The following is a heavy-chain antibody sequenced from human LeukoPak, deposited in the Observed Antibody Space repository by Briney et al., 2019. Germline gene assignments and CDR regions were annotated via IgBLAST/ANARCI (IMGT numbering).Heavy chain of an antibody. CDR3: ARGNGGFTGSPPDY. J-gene: IGHJ4*02. CDR2: IYYSGST. CDR1: GGSISSYY. Sequence: SETLSLTCTVSGGSISSYYWSGIRQPPGKGLDWIGYIYYSGSTNYNPSLKSRVTISVDTSKNQFPLKLSSVTAADTAVYYCARGNGGFTGSPPDYWGQGTLVTVSS. D-gene: IGHD3-10*01. V-gene: IGHV4-59*01.